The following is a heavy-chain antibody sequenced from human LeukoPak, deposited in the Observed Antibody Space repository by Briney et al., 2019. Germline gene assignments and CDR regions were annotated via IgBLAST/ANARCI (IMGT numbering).Heavy chain of an antibody. CDR1: GGSFSGYY. V-gene: IGHV4-34*01. Sequence: PSETLSLTCAVYGGSFSGYYWSWIRQPPGKGLEWIGEINHSGSTNYNPPLKSRVTISVDTSKNQFSLKLSSVTAADTAVYYCARGPRLRSDAFGYWGQGTLVTVSS. CDR2: INHSGST. CDR3: ARGPRLRSDAFGY. J-gene: IGHJ4*02. D-gene: IGHD4-17*01.